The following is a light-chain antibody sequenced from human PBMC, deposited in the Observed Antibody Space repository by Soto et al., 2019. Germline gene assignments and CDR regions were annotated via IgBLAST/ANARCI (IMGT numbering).Light chain of an antibody. CDR2: TAS. J-gene: IGKJ4*01. CDR1: QGIGNY. CDR3: QNHNSAPLT. Sequence: DIQMTQSPSSLSASVGDRVTITCRASQGIGNYLAWYQQKPGNLPKLLTFTASTLPLGVPSRFSRSGPGTHFTLTISTLQPEDVASYYCQNHNSAPLTFGGGTKVELK. V-gene: IGKV1-27*01.